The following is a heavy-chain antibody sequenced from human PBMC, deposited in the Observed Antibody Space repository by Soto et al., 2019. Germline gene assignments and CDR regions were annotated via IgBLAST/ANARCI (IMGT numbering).Heavy chain of an antibody. J-gene: IGHJ3*02. Sequence: SVKVSCKASGGTFSIYAISWVLQAPGQRLEWMGGIIPIFGTANYAQKFQGRVTITADTSTSTAYMELSSLRSEDTAVYYCARGSGYDHDAFDIWGQGTMVTVSS. CDR2: IIPIFGTA. CDR1: GGTFSIYA. CDR3: ARGSGYDHDAFDI. V-gene: IGHV1-69*06. D-gene: IGHD5-12*01.